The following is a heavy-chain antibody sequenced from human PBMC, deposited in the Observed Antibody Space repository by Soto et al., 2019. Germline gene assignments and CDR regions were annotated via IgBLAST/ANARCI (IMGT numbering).Heavy chain of an antibody. J-gene: IGHJ3*02. CDR3: ARGQPRGLGDYYDSSGYYYDAFDI. D-gene: IGHD3-22*01. CDR1: GYSFTSYG. Sequence: GASVKVSCKDSGYSFTSYGVSWVRQAPGQGLEWMGWVNAGSGNTKYSQKFQGRVTITRDTSASTAYMELSSLRSEDTAVYYCARGQPRGLGDYYDSSGYYYDAFDIWGQGTMVTVSS. V-gene: IGHV1-3*01. CDR2: VNAGSGNT.